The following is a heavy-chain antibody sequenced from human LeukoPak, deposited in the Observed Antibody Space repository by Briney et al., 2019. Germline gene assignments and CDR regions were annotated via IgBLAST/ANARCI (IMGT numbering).Heavy chain of an antibody. CDR2: IYTSGST. CDR3: ARERNDYSGLYGMDV. J-gene: IGHJ6*02. Sequence: SETLSLTCTVSGGSISSYYWSWIRQPAGKGLECIGRIYTSGSTNYNPSLKSRVTMSVDTSKNQFSLKLSSVTAADTAVYYCARERNDYSGLYGMDVWGQGTTVTVSS. D-gene: IGHD4-11*01. CDR1: GGSISSYY. V-gene: IGHV4-4*07.